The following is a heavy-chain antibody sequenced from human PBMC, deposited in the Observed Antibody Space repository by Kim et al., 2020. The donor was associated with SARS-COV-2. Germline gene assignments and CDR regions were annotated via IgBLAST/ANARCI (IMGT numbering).Heavy chain of an antibody. D-gene: IGHD4-4*01. CDR3: ANDYSNPYYYYYGMDV. J-gene: IGHJ6*02. CDR1: AGSISSSSYY. V-gene: IGHV4-39*07. Sequence: SETLSLTCTVSAGSISSSSYYWGWIRQPPGKGLEWIGSIYYSGSTYYNPSLKSRFTISVDTSKNQFSLKLSSVTAADTAVYYCANDYSNPYYYYYGMDVWGQGTTVTVSS. CDR2: IYYSGST.